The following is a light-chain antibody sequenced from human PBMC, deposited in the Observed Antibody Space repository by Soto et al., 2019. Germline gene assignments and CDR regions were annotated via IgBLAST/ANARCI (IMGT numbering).Light chain of an antibody. Sequence: DIVLAQSPGTLSLSPGERATLSCRASQTVSSNYLAWYQQKFGQAPRLLIYGASSRATGIPDRFSGSGPGTDFTLTISRLEPEDFAVYYCQQYGSSPQTFGQGTRLDIK. J-gene: IGKJ5*01. V-gene: IGKV3-20*01. CDR2: GAS. CDR1: QTVSSNY. CDR3: QQYGSSPQT.